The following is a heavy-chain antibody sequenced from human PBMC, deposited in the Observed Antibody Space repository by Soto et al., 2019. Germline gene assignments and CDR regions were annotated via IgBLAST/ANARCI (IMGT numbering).Heavy chain of an antibody. Sequence: PSQTLSLTCAISGGSVSSSSAAWNLIRQSPSRGLEWLGRTYYRSKWYNDYAVSVKSRITINPDTSKNQFSLQLNSVTPEDTAVYYCARDIAVAGMYYYYYGMDVWGQGTTVTVSS. CDR1: GGSVSSSSAA. V-gene: IGHV6-1*01. CDR2: TYYRSKWYN. CDR3: ARDIAVAGMYYYYYGMDV. D-gene: IGHD6-19*01. J-gene: IGHJ6*02.